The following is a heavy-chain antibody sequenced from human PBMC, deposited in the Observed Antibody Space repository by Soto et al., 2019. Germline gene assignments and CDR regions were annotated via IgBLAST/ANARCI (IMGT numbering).Heavy chain of an antibody. J-gene: IGHJ6*02. CDR1: GFTFRNYD. CDR3: ARTDRDFYGRDV. V-gene: IGHV3-13*05. Sequence: EVQLVESGGGLVQPGGSLRLSCEASGFTFRNYDMHWVRQGTGKGLEWVSGISAAGDPDYADSVEGRFTISRENVQNSFFLQMNSLRVGDTAVYYCARTDRDFYGRDVWGQGTTVIVSS. CDR2: ISAAGDP.